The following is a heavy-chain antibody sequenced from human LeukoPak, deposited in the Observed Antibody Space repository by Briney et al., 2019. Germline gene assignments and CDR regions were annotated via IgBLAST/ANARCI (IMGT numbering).Heavy chain of an antibody. V-gene: IGHV4-61*02. CDR2: IYTSGST. J-gene: IGHJ4*02. D-gene: IGHD6-13*01. Sequence: SETLSLTCTVSGGSISSGSYYWSWIRQPAGKGLEWIGRIYTSGSTNYNPSLKSRVTTSVDTSKNQFSLKLSSVTAADTAVYYCAAYSSSWYDYWGQGTLVTVSS. CDR3: AAYSSSWYDY. CDR1: GGSISSGSYY.